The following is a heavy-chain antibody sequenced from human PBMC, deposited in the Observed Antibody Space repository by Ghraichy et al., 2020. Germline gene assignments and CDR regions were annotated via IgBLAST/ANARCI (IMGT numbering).Heavy chain of an antibody. D-gene: IGHD6-19*01. CDR1: GGSFSGYY. Sequence: SETLSLTCAVYGGSFSGYYWSWIRQPPGKGLEWIGEINHSGSTNYNPSLKSRVTMSVDTSKNQFSLKLSSVTAADTAVYYCARGRWSSGWYGRRYYYYGMDVWGQGTTVTVSS. V-gene: IGHV4-34*01. CDR3: ARGRWSSGWYGRRYYYYGMDV. J-gene: IGHJ6*02. CDR2: INHSGST.